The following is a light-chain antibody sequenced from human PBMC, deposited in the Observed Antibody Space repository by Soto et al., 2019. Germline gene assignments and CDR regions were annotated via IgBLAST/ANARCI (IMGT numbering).Light chain of an antibody. CDR2: DAS. CDR3: QQRHHWIRT. Sequence: EIVLTQSPATLSLSPGERATLSCRACQSVSWYLAWYQQKPGQAPRLLIYDASKRAAGIPARFSGSGSETDFTLTISSLEPEDFAVYYCQQRHHWIRTFGQGAKVDIK. V-gene: IGKV3-11*01. CDR1: QSVSWY. J-gene: IGKJ2*01.